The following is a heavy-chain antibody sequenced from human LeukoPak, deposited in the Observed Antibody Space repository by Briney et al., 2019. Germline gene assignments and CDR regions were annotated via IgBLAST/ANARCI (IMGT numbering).Heavy chain of an antibody. CDR2: ISGSGSST. Sequence: GGSLRLSCAASGFTFSSCAMSWVRQAPGKGLEWVSVISGSGSSTYYADSVKGRFTISRDNSKNTLYLQMSSLRPEDTAVYYCARGPGSAWYYYYGMDVWGQGTTVTVSS. V-gene: IGHV3-23*01. J-gene: IGHJ6*02. CDR3: ARGPGSAWYYYYGMDV. D-gene: IGHD6-19*01. CDR1: GFTFSSCA.